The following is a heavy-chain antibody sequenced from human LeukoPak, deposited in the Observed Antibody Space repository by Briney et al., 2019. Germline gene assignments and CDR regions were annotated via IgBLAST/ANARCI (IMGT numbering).Heavy chain of an antibody. V-gene: IGHV4-59*12. CDR2: IYYSGST. J-gene: IGHJ4*02. Sequence: SETLSLTSTVSGGSISSYYWSWIRQPPGKGLEWIGYIYYSGSTNYNPSLKSRVTISVDTSKNQFSLKLSSVTAADTAVYYCARDRSYSGSYYDYWGQGTLVTVSS. CDR1: GGSISSYY. CDR3: ARDRSYSGSYYDY. D-gene: IGHD1-26*01.